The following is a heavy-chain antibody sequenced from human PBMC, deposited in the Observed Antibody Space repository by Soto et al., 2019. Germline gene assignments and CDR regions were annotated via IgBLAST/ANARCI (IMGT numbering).Heavy chain of an antibody. D-gene: IGHD6-6*01. V-gene: IGHV4-39*01. CDR1: GGSISSSSYY. Sequence: SETLSLTCTVSGGSISSSSYYWGWIRQPPGKGLEWIGSIYYSGSTYYNPSLKSRVTISVDTSKNQFSLKLSSVTAADTAVYYCARLPLSIAARPFDYWGQGTLVTVSS. CDR3: ARLPLSIAARPFDY. CDR2: IYYSGST. J-gene: IGHJ4*02.